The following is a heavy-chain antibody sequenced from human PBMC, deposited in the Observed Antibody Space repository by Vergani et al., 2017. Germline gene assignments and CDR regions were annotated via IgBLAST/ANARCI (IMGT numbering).Heavy chain of an antibody. D-gene: IGHD3-9*01. Sequence: QVQLQQWGAGLLKPSETLSLTCAVYGGSFSGYYWSWIRQPPGKGLEWIGEINHSGSTNYNPSLKSLVTISVDTSKNQFSLKLSSVTAADTAVYYCARGRLRYFDWLSKPDAFDIWGQGTMVTVSS. V-gene: IGHV4-34*01. CDR1: GGSFSGYY. CDR3: ARGRLRYFDWLSKPDAFDI. J-gene: IGHJ3*02. CDR2: INHSGST.